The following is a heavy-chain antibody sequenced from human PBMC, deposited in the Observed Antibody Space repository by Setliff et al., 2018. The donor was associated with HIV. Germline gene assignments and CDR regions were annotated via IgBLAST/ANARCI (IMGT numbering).Heavy chain of an antibody. V-gene: IGHV5-51*01. Sequence: GESLKISCKGSGYSFTNYLIGWVRQMPGKGLEWMGIIYPGDSDTRYSPSFRGQVTISADKSINAAYLQWSSLKASDTAMYYCVSWELQTGRGAFDVWGQGTMVTVSS. CDR3: VSWELQTGRGAFDV. CDR1: GYSFTNYL. J-gene: IGHJ3*01. CDR2: IYPGDSDT. D-gene: IGHD1-7*01.